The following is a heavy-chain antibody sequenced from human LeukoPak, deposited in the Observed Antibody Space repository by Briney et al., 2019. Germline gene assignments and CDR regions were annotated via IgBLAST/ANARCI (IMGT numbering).Heavy chain of an antibody. D-gene: IGHD3-16*02. CDR2: INPNSGGT. CDR3: ASRLSGDYDYVWGSYPLGMDV. J-gene: IGHJ6*02. V-gene: IGHV1-2*02. CDR1: GYTFTGYY. Sequence: ASVKVSCKASGYTFTGYYMHWVRQAPGQGLEWMGWINPNSGGTNYAQKFQGRVTMTRDTSISTAYMELSRLRSDDTAVYYCASRLSGDYDYVWGSYPLGMDVWGQVTTVTVSS.